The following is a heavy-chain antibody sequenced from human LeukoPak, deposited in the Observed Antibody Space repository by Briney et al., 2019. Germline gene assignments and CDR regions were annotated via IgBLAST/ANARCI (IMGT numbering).Heavy chain of an antibody. CDR3: ARDRKYSSGWYYFDY. CDR2: ISSSSSTI. Sequence: PGGSLRLSCAASGFTFSSYSMNWVRQAPGKGLEWVSYISSSSSTIYYADSVKGRFTIPRDNAKNSLYLQMNSLRAEDTAVYYCARDRKYSSGWYYFDYWGQGTLVTVSS. CDR1: GFTFSSYS. J-gene: IGHJ4*02. V-gene: IGHV3-48*01. D-gene: IGHD6-19*01.